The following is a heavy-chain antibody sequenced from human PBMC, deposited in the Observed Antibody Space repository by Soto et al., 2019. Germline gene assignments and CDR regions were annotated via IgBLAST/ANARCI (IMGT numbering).Heavy chain of an antibody. CDR3: ARDLGYGSSWYSDWFDP. CDR1: GFTFSDYY. V-gene: IGHV3-11*01. D-gene: IGHD6-13*01. CDR2: ISSSGSTI. J-gene: IGHJ5*02. Sequence: PWGSLRLSCAASGFTFSDYYMSWIRQAPGKGLEWVSYISSSGSTIYYADSVKGRFTISRDNAKNSLYLQMNSLRAEDTAVYYCARDLGYGSSWYSDWFDPWGQGTLVTVSS.